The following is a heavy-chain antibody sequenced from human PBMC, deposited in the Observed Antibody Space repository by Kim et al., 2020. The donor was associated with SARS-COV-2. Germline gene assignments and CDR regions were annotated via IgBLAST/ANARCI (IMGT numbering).Heavy chain of an antibody. V-gene: IGHV3-23*05. J-gene: IGHJ4*02. D-gene: IGHD6-19*01. CDR3: AKDDPSSGWPTFDS. CDR2: VNNNNNP. CDR1: GFTFSRRA. Sequence: GGSLRLSCAASGFTFSRRAMSWVRQVPGKGLEWIASVNNNNNPYYADSVKGRFTVSRDITKDTLYLQMNSLRADDTALYYCAKDDPSSGWPTFDSWVQGT.